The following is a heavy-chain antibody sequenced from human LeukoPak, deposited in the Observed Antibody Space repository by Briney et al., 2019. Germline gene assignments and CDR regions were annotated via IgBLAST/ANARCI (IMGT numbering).Heavy chain of an antibody. CDR2: ISGSGGSR. J-gene: IGHJ5*02. V-gene: IGHV3-23*01. D-gene: IGHD4-17*01. CDR1: GFTFSTYG. Sequence: PGGSLRLSCAASGFTFSTYGMSWVRQAPGKGLEWVSGISGSGGSRFYTDSVKGRFTISRDNSKNTPYLQMNSLRAEDTAVYYCSIHDYGAPGAGFAPWGQGTLVTVSS. CDR3: SIHDYGAPGAGFAP.